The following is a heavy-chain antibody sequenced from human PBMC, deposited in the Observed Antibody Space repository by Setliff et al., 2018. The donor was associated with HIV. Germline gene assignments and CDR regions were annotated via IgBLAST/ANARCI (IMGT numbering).Heavy chain of an antibody. V-gene: IGHV1-69*13. D-gene: IGHD2-2*01. J-gene: IGHJ3*02. CDR3: VREYGYDRGAFDI. Sequence: SVKVSCKASGGTFSSYAISWVRQAPGQGLEWMGGIIPIFGTANYAQKFQGRVTITADESTSTAYMELSSLRSEDTAVYYCVREYGYDRGAFDIWGQGTMVTVSS. CDR2: IIPIFGTA. CDR1: GGTFSSYA.